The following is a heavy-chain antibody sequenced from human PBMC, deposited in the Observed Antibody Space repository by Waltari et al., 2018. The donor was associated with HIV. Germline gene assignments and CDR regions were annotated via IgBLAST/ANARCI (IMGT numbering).Heavy chain of an antibody. Sequence: QVQLVASGGGVVQPGRSLRLSCAASGFPFSSFGMLWVRQAPGKGLEWVAVIWYDGSNKYYADSVRGRCTISRDNSKNTLYLQMNSLRAEDTAVYYCARQRIRFLYDFDYWGQGTLATVSS. CDR1: GFPFSSFG. CDR3: ARQRIRFLYDFDY. V-gene: IGHV3-33*01. J-gene: IGHJ4*02. CDR2: IWYDGSNK. D-gene: IGHD3-3*01.